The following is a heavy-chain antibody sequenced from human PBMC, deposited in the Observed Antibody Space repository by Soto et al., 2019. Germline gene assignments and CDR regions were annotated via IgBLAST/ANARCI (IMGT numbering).Heavy chain of an antibody. CDR3: ARADDSSGYYSPPLA. V-gene: IGHV3-33*01. CDR1: GFTFSSYG. D-gene: IGHD3-22*01. Sequence: QVQLVESGGGVVQPGRSLRLSCAASGFTFSSYGMHWVRQAPGKGLEWVAVIWYDGSNKYYADSVKGRFTISRDNSKNTLYLQMNSLRAEDTAVYYCARADDSSGYYSPPLAWGQGTLVTVSS. CDR2: IWYDGSNK. J-gene: IGHJ5*02.